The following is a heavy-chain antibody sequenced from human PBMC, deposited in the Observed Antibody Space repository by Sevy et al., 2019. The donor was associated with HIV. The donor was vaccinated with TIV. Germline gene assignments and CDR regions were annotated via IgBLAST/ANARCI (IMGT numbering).Heavy chain of an antibody. J-gene: IGHJ6*02. CDR2: INPKNDVT. Sequence: ASVKVSCKASGYSFTDYYMHWVRQAPGQGLEWMAWINPKNDVTNYDQKFQGRVTMTRDTSTSTAYMELTRLRSDDTAVYYCARARRVTTVYYYYGMDVWGQGTTVTVSS. CDR1: GYSFTDYY. CDR3: ARARRVTTVYYYYGMDV. V-gene: IGHV1-2*02. D-gene: IGHD5-18*01.